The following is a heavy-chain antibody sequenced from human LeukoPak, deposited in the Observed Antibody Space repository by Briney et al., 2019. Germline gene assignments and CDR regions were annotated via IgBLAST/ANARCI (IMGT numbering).Heavy chain of an antibody. Sequence: PGGSLRLSCAASGFTFSSYAMSWVRQAPGKGLEWVSAISGSGGSTYYADSVKGRFTISRDNSTNTLYLQMNSLRAEDKAVYYCAKDRVSVYYYDSSGYYYFDYWGQGTLVTVSS. J-gene: IGHJ4*02. D-gene: IGHD3-22*01. V-gene: IGHV3-23*01. CDR2: ISGSGGST. CDR3: AKDRVSVYYYDSSGYYYFDY. CDR1: GFTFSSYA.